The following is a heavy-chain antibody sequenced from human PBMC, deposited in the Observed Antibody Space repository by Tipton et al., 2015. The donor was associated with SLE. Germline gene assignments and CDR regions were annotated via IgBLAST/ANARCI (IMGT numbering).Heavy chain of an antibody. CDR1: GGSISSGSYY. J-gene: IGHJ4*02. D-gene: IGHD6-13*01. V-gene: IGHV4-61*02. Sequence: TLSLTCTVSGGSISSGSYYWSWIRQPAGKGLEWIGRIYTSGSTNYNPSLKSRVTISVDTSKNQFSLKLSFVTAADTAVYYCARDGSSAWYPYFDYWGQGTLVTVSS. CDR3: ARDGSSAWYPYFDY. CDR2: IYTSGST.